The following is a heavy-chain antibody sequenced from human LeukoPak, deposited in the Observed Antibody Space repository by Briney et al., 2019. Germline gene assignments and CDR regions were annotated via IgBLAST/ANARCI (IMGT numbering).Heavy chain of an antibody. CDR2: ISSSSSYT. CDR3: ARSPRYCSGGNRFSREFDY. D-gene: IGHD2-15*01. J-gene: IGHJ4*02. Sequence: PGGSLRLSCAASGFTFSDYYMSWIRQAPGQGLEWISYISSSSSYTNYADSVKGRFTISRDDAKNSLSLQMNSLRAEDTAVYYCARSPRYCSGGNRFSREFDYWGQGTLVTVSS. V-gene: IGHV3-11*06. CDR1: GFTFSDYY.